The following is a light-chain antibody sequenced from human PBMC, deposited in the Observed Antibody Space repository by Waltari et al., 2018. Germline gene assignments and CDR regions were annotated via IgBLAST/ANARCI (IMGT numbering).Light chain of an antibody. CDR1: QSISTY. CDR3: QQTYSVPLT. Sequence: DIQMTQSPSSLSASVGDRVTITCRASQSISTYLNWYQQKPGKAPKLLICAASILQSGVPSRFSGSGSGTDFTLTISSLQPEDFATYFCQQTYSVPLTFGGGTRVEIK. V-gene: IGKV1-39*01. CDR2: AAS. J-gene: IGKJ4*01.